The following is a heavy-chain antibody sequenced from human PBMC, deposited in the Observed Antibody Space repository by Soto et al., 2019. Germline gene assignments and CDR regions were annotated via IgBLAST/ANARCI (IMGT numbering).Heavy chain of an antibody. V-gene: IGHV4-39*01. CDR3: ARRDSSSSPYDY. Sequence: SETLSLTCTVSGGSISSSSYYWGWIRQPPGKGLEWIGSIYYSVSTYYNPSLKSRVTISVDTSKNQFSLKLSSVTAADTAVYYCARRDSSSSPYDYWGQGTMVTVSS. D-gene: IGHD6-6*01. J-gene: IGHJ4*02. CDR1: GGSISSSSYY. CDR2: IYYSVST.